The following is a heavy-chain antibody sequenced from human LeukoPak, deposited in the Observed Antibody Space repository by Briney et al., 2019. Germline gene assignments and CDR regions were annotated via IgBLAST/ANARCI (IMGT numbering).Heavy chain of an antibody. D-gene: IGHD6-13*01. CDR2: IYHSGST. CDR3: ARDKKSVSSSWYYYGMDV. J-gene: IGHJ6*04. CDR1: GYSISSGYY. Sequence: SETLSRTCAVSGYSISSGYYWGWIRQPPGKGLEWIGSIYHSGSTYYNPSLKSRVTISVDTSKNQFSLKLSSVTAADTAVYYCARDKKSVSSSWYYYGMDVWGKGTTVTVSS. V-gene: IGHV4-38-2*02.